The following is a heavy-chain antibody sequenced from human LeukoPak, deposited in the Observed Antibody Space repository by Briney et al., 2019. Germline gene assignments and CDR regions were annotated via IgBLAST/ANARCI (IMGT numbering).Heavy chain of an antibody. D-gene: IGHD3-10*01. Sequence: TGGSLRLSCAASGFTVSSNYMSWVRQAPGKGLEWVSVIYSDGSTYYADSVKGRFTISRDNSKNTLYLQMNSLRAEDTAVYYCARGSLVRGVRGWFDPWGQGTLVTVSS. CDR2: IYSDGST. V-gene: IGHV3-66*01. CDR3: ARGSLVRGVRGWFDP. CDR1: GFTVSSNY. J-gene: IGHJ5*02.